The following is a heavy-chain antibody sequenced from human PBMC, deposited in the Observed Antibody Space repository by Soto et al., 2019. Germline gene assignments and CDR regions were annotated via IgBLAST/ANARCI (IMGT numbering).Heavy chain of an antibody. Sequence: QVQLQESGPGLVKPSQTLSLTCSVSGVSISSGDFYWSWIRQPPGKGLEWIGYIYHTAYTYSNPSLKSRVTMSVDTSKNQVSLNLTSVTAADTAVYYCAREDGGYSYGCVDKWGQGTLVTVSS. V-gene: IGHV4-30-4*01. CDR2: IYHTAYT. CDR3: AREDGGYSYGCVDK. CDR1: GVSISSGDFY. D-gene: IGHD5-18*01. J-gene: IGHJ4*02.